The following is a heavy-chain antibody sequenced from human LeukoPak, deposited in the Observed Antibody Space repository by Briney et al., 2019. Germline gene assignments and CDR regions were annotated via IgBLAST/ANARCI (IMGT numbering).Heavy chain of an antibody. J-gene: IGHJ6*03. Sequence: ASVKVSCKASGYTFTSYDINWVRQATGQGLEWMGWMNPNSGNTGYAQKFQGRVTITRSTSISTAYMELSSLRSEDTAVYYCARGPMASSSHYYMTSGAKGPRSPSP. CDR2: MNPNSGNT. D-gene: IGHD2-2*01. CDR1: GYTFTSYD. V-gene: IGHV1-8*03. CDR3: ARGPMASSSHYYMTS.